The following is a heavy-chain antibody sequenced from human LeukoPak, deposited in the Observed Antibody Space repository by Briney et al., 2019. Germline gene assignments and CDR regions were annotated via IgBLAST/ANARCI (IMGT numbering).Heavy chain of an antibody. CDR2: IKQDGSEK. CDR1: GFTFSSYW. D-gene: IGHD6-13*01. Sequence: PGGSLRLSCAASGFTFSSYWMSWVRQAPGKGLEWVANIKQDGSEKYYVDSVKGRFTISRDNAKNSLYLQMNSLRAEDTAVYYCARAASSSWYGNLDAFDIWGQGTMVTVSS. V-gene: IGHV3-7*01. J-gene: IGHJ3*02. CDR3: ARAASSSWYGNLDAFDI.